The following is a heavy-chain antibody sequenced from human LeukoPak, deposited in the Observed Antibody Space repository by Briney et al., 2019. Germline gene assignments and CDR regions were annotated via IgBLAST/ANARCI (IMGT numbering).Heavy chain of an antibody. CDR2: INGDGSST. J-gene: IGHJ4*02. D-gene: IGHD6-19*01. CDR1: AFTFRTYW. Sequence: GGSLRLSCAASAFTFRTYWMHWVRQAPGKGLLWVSRINGDGSSTNYADSVKGRFTISRDNAKNSLYLQMNSLRAEDTAVYYCATFGEGIEQWLSPQFYWGQGTLVTVSS. CDR3: ATFGEGIEQWLSPQFY. V-gene: IGHV3-74*01.